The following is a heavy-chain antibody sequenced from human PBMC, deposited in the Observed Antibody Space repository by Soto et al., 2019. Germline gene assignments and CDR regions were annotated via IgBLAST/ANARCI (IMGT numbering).Heavy chain of an antibody. V-gene: IGHV3-11*01. J-gene: IGHJ3*02. CDR2: ISSSGSTI. CDR3: ARDPRRSGPLNAFDI. CDR1: GFTFSDYY. Sequence: NPGGSLRLSCAASGFTFSDYYMSWIRQAPGKGLEWVSYISSSGSTIYYADSVKGRFTISRDNAKNSLYLQMNSLRAEDTAVYYCARDPRRSGPLNAFDIWGQGTMVTVSS. D-gene: IGHD3-3*01.